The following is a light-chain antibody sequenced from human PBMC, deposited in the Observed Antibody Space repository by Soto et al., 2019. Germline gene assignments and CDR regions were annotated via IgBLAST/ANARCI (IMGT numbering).Light chain of an antibody. J-gene: IGKJ1*01. CDR1: QSVSSY. V-gene: IGKV3-11*01. CDR2: DAS. CDR3: QQGNTWPWT. Sequence: EIVLTQSPATLSLSPGERATLSFRASQSVSSYLAWYQQKPGQAPRLLIYDASDRATGIPGRFSGSGSGTDFTLIISSLEPEDFAFYYCQQGNTWPWTFGQGTKVDIK.